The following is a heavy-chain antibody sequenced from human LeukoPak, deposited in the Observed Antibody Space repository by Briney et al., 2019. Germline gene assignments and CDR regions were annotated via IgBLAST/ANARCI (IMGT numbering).Heavy chain of an antibody. Sequence: SVKVSCKASGGTFSSYAISWVRQAPGQGLEWMGGIIPIFGITNYAQKFQGRITVTADKSTSTAYMELSSLRSEDTAVYYCARGITSGPYYYYYMDVWAKGTTVTVSS. V-gene: IGHV1-69*17. J-gene: IGHJ6*03. CDR1: GGTFSSYA. CDR3: ARGITSGPYYYYYMDV. CDR2: IIPIFGIT. D-gene: IGHD3-3*01.